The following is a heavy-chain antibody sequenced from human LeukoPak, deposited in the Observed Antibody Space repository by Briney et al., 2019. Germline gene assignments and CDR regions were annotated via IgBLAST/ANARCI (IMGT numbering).Heavy chain of an antibody. Sequence: PGGSLRHSCAASGFSFSTYGMHWVRQAPGKGLEWMAVISSDGNNKYYADSVKGRFTISRDNSMSTLYLQMNSLSTEDTAVYYCAKRASSYFDYWGQGTLVTVSS. CDR3: AKRASSYFDY. CDR1: GFSFSTYG. J-gene: IGHJ4*02. V-gene: IGHV3-30*18. D-gene: IGHD6-6*01. CDR2: ISSDGNNK.